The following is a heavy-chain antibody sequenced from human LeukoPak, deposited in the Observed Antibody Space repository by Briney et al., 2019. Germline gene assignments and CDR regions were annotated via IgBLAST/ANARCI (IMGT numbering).Heavy chain of an antibody. CDR2: IIPIFGTA. V-gene: IGHV1-69*13. D-gene: IGHD6-13*01. CDR1: GGTFSSYA. CDR3: ARELRAAVQI. J-gene: IGHJ4*02. Sequence: SVKVSCKASGGTFSSYAVSWVRQAPGQGLEWMGGIIPIFGTAKYAQMLQGRVTITADESTSTAYMELSSLRSEDTAVYYCARELRAAVQIWGQGTLVTVSS.